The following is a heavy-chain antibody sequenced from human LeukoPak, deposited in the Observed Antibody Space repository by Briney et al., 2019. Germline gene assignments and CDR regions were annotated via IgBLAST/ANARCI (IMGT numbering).Heavy chain of an antibody. V-gene: IGHV4-34*01. D-gene: IGHD3-10*01. CDR1: GGSISSGGYS. CDR3: ARGRYGYYGSGPNYFDY. Sequence: PSETLSLTCAVSGGSISSGGYSWSWIRQPPGKGLEWIGEINHSGSTNYNPSLKSRVTISVDTSKNQFSLKLSSVTAADTAVYYCARGRYGYYGSGPNYFDYWGQGTLVTVSS. CDR2: INHSGST. J-gene: IGHJ4*02.